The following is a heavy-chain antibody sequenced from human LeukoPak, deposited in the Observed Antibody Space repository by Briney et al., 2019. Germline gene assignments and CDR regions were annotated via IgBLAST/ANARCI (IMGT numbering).Heavy chain of an antibody. D-gene: IGHD3-3*01. CDR1: GYTFTSYG. Sequence: ASVKVSCKASGYTFTSYGISWVRQAPGQGLEWMGWISAYNGNTNYAQKLQGRVTMTTDTSTSTACMELRSLRSDDTAVYYCARIREDITIFGVVIIDYFDYWGQGTLVTVSS. V-gene: IGHV1-18*01. CDR2: ISAYNGNT. CDR3: ARIREDITIFGVVIIDYFDY. J-gene: IGHJ4*02.